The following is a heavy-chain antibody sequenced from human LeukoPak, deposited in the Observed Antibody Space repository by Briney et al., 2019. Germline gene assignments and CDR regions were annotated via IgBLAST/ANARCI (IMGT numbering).Heavy chain of an antibody. J-gene: IGHJ6*02. D-gene: IGHD3-3*01. CDR3: ARQKEYYDFWSGPYYYGMDV. V-gene: IGHV4-31*03. CDR1: GGSISSGGYY. Sequence: PSETLSLTCTVSGGSISSGGYYWSWIRQHPGKGLEWIGYIYCSGSTYYNPSLESRVTISVDTSKNQFSLKLSSVTAADTAVYYCARQKEYYDFWSGPYYYGMDVWGQGTTVTVSS. CDR2: IYCSGST.